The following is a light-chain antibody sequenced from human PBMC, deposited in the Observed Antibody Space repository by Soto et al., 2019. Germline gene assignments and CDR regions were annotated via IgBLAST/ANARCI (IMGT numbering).Light chain of an antibody. CDR2: GAF. CDR1: QTINNY. V-gene: IGKV1-39*01. Sequence: DVQMAQSPVSLSASVGDRVTITCRASQTINNYLYWYHQKPGKAPVLLVYGAFSLQSGVPSRFRGNGSGTAFSLTISSLQTEDFGMYFCQHSFSTPYTFGQRTKLEIK. CDR3: QHSFSTPYT. J-gene: IGKJ2*01.